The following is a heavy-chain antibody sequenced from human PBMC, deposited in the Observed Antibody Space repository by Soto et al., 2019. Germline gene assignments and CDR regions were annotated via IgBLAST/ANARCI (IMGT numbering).Heavy chain of an antibody. CDR2: IIPIFGTA. J-gene: IGHJ1*01. V-gene: IGHV1-69*01. D-gene: IGHD3-22*01. CDR3: ASTFLYDYDSSGSGPLVS. Sequence: QVQLVQSGAEVKKPGSSVKVSCKASGGTFSSYAISWVRQAPGQGLEWMGGIIPIFGTANYAQKFQGRVTITAGESTSTAYQELSSLTSEDTAVYYCASTFLYDYDSSGSGPLVSWRQGTLVTVSS. CDR1: GGTFSSYA.